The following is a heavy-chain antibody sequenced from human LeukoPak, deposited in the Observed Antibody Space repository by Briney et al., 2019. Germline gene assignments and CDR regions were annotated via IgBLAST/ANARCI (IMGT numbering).Heavy chain of an antibody. D-gene: IGHD6-19*01. CDR1: GGSFSGYY. CDR2: INHSGST. J-gene: IGHJ4*02. Sequence: PSETLSLTCAVYGGSFSGYYWSWIRQPPGKGLEWIGEINHSGSTNYNPSLKSRVTISVDTSKNQFSLKLSSVTAADTAVYYCARGFKDPQIAVADPRTYYFDYWGQGTLVTVSS. V-gene: IGHV4-34*01. CDR3: ARGFKDPQIAVADPRTYYFDY.